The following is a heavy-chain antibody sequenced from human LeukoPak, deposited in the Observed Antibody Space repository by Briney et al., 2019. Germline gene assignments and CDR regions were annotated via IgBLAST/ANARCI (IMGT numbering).Heavy chain of an antibody. Sequence: GESLRLSCAASGFTFSDYAMSWVRQAPGKGLEWVSAISASGGSTYYADSVKGRFTISRDNSKNTLYLQMNSLGVEDTAVYYCATPQGDYWGQGTLVTVSS. CDR3: ATPQGDY. J-gene: IGHJ4*02. CDR1: GFTFSDYA. V-gene: IGHV3-23*01. CDR2: ISASGGST.